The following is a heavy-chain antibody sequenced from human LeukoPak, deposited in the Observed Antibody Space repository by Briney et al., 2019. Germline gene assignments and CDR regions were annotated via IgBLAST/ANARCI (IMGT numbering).Heavy chain of an antibody. CDR2: IRFDGSNQ. V-gene: IGHV3-30*02. CDR1: GFTFSSYG. Sequence: GGSLRLSCAAAGFTFSSYGMHWVRRAPGKGLEWVTFIRFDGSNQYYADSVKGRFTISRDNAKNSLYLQMNSLRAEDTAVYYCARADYDSSGYFTGPWGQGTLVTVSS. CDR3: ARADYDSSGYFTGP. J-gene: IGHJ5*02. D-gene: IGHD3-22*01.